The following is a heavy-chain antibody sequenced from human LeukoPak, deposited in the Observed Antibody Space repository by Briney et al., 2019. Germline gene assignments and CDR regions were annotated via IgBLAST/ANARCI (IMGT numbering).Heavy chain of an antibody. J-gene: IGHJ3*02. D-gene: IGHD6-19*01. V-gene: IGHV4-59*08. CDR2: IYYTGNT. Sequence: SETLSLTCTVSGASISSYYWTWIRQPPGKGLEWFGYIYYTGNTNYNPSLKSRVTISVDTSKNHFSLKLSSVTAADTAVYYCARRSKAVAGLAFDIWGRGTMVTVCS. CDR1: GASISSYY. CDR3: ARRSKAVAGLAFDI.